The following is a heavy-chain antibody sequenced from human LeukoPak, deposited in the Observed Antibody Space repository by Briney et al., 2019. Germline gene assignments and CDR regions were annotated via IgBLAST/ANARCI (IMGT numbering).Heavy chain of an antibody. D-gene: IGHD6-19*01. J-gene: IGHJ4*02. CDR1: GFTFSSYS. CDR2: ISSSSSYI. V-gene: IGHV3-21*04. Sequence: GGSLRLSCAASGFTFSSYSMNWVRQAPGKGLEWVSSISSSSSYIYYADSVKGRFTISRDNAKNSLYLQMNSLRAEDTALYYCARDPEEWLVPIDSWGQGTLLSVSS. CDR3: ARDPEEWLVPIDS.